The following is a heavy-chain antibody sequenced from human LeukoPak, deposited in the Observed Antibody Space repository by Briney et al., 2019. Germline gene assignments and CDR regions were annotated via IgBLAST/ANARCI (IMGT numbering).Heavy chain of an antibody. J-gene: IGHJ3*02. CDR1: GGSISSSSYY. V-gene: IGHV4-39*01. D-gene: IGHD3-9*01. Sequence: SETLSLTCTVSGGSISSSSYYWGWIRQPPGKGLEWIGSIYYSGSTYYNPSLKSRVTISVDTSKNQFSLKLSSVTAADTAVYYCARRLIRYFDWLWADAFDIWGQGTMVTVSS. CDR3: ARRLIRYFDWLWADAFDI. CDR2: IYYSGST.